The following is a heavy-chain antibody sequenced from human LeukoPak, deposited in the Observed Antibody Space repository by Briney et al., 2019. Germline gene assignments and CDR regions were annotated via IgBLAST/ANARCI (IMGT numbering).Heavy chain of an antibody. V-gene: IGHV1-2*02. CDR3: ARDDLYYYDRSGYFSGYWYFDL. CDR1: GNTFTAYY. CDR2: INPNSGVT. J-gene: IGHJ2*01. Sequence: RASVKVSCKASGNTFTAYYMHWVRQAPGQGLEWMGWINPNSGVTNSAQKLQSRDTMTSDTTISTDYMAMRGLRYDDTAVYYSARDDLYYYDRSGYFSGYWYFDLWGRGTLVTVSS. D-gene: IGHD3-22*01.